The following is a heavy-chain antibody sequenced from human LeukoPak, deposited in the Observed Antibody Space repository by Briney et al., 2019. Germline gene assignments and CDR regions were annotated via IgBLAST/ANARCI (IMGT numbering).Heavy chain of an antibody. CDR2: ISSSSSTI. J-gene: IGHJ4*02. CDR1: GFTFSSYA. CDR3: ARDPSYYFDY. V-gene: IGHV3-48*01. Sequence: GGSLRLSCAASGFTFSSYAMSWVRQAPGKGLEWVSYISSSSSTIYYADSVKGRFTISRDNAKNSLYLQMNSLRAEDTAVYYCARDPSYYFDYWGQGTLVTVSS.